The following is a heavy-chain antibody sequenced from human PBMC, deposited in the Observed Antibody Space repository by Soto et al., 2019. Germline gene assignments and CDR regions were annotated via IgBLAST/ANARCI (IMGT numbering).Heavy chain of an antibody. Sequence: SETLSLTCAVSGGSISSGVYSWIWIRQPPGKGLEWIGYIYHSGSTYYNPSLKSRVTISVDRSKNQFSLKLSSVTAADTAVYYCARFYYDSSGYTFDYWGQGTLVTVSS. CDR1: GGSISSGVYS. V-gene: IGHV4-30-2*01. D-gene: IGHD3-22*01. CDR2: IYHSGST. CDR3: ARFYYDSSGYTFDY. J-gene: IGHJ4*02.